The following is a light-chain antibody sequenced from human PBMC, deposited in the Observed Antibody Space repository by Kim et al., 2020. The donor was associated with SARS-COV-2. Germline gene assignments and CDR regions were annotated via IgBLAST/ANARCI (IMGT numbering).Light chain of an antibody. CDR3: QQYNNWPLT. Sequence: SGSPGEIATLSCRASQSINNNLAWYQQKPGQSPRLLIYDASTGASGIPARFSGSGSGTEFALSISSLQSEDFAVYYCQQYNNWPLTFGGGTKLEI. CDR1: QSINNN. V-gene: IGKV3-15*01. J-gene: IGKJ4*01. CDR2: DAS.